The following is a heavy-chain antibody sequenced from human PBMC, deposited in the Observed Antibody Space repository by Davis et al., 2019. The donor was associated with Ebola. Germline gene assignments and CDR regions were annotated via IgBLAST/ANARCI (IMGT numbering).Heavy chain of an antibody. CDR3: ARARGPYCTGGVCYRAYYYYGMDV. Sequence: SVKVSCKASGGTFSSYAISWVRQAPGQGLEWMGGIIPIFGTANYAQKFQGRVTITADKSTSTAYMELSSLRSEDTAVYYCARARGPYCTGGVCYRAYYYYGMDVWGQGTTVTVSS. D-gene: IGHD2-8*02. CDR2: IIPIFGTA. CDR1: GGTFSSYA. J-gene: IGHJ6*02. V-gene: IGHV1-69*06.